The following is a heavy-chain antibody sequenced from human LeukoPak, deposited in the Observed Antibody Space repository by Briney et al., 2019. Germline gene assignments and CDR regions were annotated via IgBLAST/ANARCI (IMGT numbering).Heavy chain of an antibody. CDR2: MNPNSGNT. D-gene: IGHD3-9*01. J-gene: IGHJ5*02. CDR3: ARGYYDILTGYSFSWFDP. Sequence: ASVKVSCKASGYTFTSYDINWVRQATGQGLEWMGWMNPNSGNTGYAQKFQGRVTMTRNTSISTAYMELSSLRSEDTAVYYCARGYYDILTGYSFSWFDPWGQGTLVTVSS. V-gene: IGHV1-8*01. CDR1: GYTFTSYD.